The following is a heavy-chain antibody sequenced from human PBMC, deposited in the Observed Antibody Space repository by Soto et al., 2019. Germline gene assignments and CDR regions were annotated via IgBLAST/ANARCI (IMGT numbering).Heavy chain of an antibody. CDR1: GGSISSYY. CDR2: IYYSGST. J-gene: IGHJ3*02. V-gene: IGHV4-59*01. D-gene: IGHD6-13*01. Sequence: SETLSLTCTVSGGSISSYYWSWIRQPPGKGKEWIGYIYYSGSTNYNPSLKGRVTISGDTSKNQFSLKLSSVTAADTAVYYCARGSRVGSSWYVDAFDIWGQGTMVTVSS. CDR3: ARGSRVGSSWYVDAFDI.